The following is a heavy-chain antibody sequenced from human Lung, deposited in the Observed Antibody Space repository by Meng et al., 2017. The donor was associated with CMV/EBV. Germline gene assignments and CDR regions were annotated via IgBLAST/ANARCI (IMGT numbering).Heavy chain of an antibody. V-gene: IGHV3-21*06. CDR3: EGHYDILTGLLD. CDR1: GFTFGGYN. Sequence: ESXKISXSSSGFTFGGYNMHWVRQAPGKGLEWVSSISTSATYIYHADSVKGRFTIPRVNAKNSLFLQMNSLRAEDTAVYFCEGHYDILTGLLDWGHGTLVTVSS. CDR2: ISTSATYI. D-gene: IGHD3-9*01. J-gene: IGHJ4*01.